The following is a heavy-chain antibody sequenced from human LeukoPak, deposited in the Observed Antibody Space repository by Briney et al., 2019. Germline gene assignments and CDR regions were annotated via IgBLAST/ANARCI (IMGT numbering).Heavy chain of an antibody. D-gene: IGHD6-19*01. Sequence: ASVKVSCKASGGTFSSYAISWVRQAPGQGLEWMGGIIPIFGTANYAQKFQGSVTITADKSTSTAYMELSSLRSEDTAVYYCARPDAAVADPHYYYGMDVWGKGTTVTVSS. J-gene: IGHJ6*04. CDR2: IIPIFGTA. CDR3: ARPDAAVADPHYYYGMDV. CDR1: GGTFSSYA. V-gene: IGHV1-69*06.